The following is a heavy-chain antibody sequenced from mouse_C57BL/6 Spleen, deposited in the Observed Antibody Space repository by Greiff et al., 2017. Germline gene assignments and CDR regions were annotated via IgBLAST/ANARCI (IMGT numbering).Heavy chain of an antibody. CDR2: IDPSDSET. CDR3: AREGMGLDY. V-gene: IGHV1-52*01. J-gene: IGHJ2*01. Sequence: QVQLQQSGAELVRPGSSVKLSCKASGYTFTSYWMHWVKQRPIQGLEWIGNIDPSDSETHYNQKFKDKATLTVDKSSSTAYMQLSSLTSEDSAVYYCAREGMGLDYWGKGTTLTVSS. CDR1: GYTFTSYW. D-gene: IGHD2-3*01.